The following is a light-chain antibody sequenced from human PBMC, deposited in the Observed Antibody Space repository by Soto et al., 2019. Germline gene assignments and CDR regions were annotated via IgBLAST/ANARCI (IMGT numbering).Light chain of an antibody. Sequence: DIVLTQSPATLSVSPGDRATLSCRASQSVSGDLAWYQQQPGQAPRLLIYGASSRATGTPARFSGSGSGTEFTLTISSLQSEDFAVYYCQQYNNWPPINFGQGTRLEIK. J-gene: IGKJ5*01. CDR3: QQYNNWPPIN. V-gene: IGKV3-15*01. CDR2: GAS. CDR1: QSVSGD.